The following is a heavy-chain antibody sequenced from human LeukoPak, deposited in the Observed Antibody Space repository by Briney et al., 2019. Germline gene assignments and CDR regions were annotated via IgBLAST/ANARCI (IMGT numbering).Heavy chain of an antibody. V-gene: IGHV1-18*01. Sequence: ASVKGSCKASGYTFIRYGISWVRQAPGQGLEWMGWISSYNGNPNYAQKFQGRVTMTTETSTSTAYMELRSLRSDDTAVYYCARDWCGSSTSCYMDVWGKGTTVTVSS. CDR3: ARDWCGSSTSCYMDV. D-gene: IGHD2-2*01. CDR1: GYTFIRYG. J-gene: IGHJ6*04. CDR2: ISSYNGNP.